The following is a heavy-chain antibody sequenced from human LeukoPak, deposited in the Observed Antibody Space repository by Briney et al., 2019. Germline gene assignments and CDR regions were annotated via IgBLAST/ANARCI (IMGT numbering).Heavy chain of an antibody. CDR2: IYTSGST. CDR1: GGSISSGSYY. Sequence: NPSETLSLTCTVSGGSISSGSYYWSWIRQPAGKGLEWIGRIYTSGSTNYNPSLKSRATISVDTSKNQFSLKLSSATAADTAVYYCARDWAAAGTNWFDPWGQGTLVTVSS. D-gene: IGHD6-13*01. J-gene: IGHJ5*02. V-gene: IGHV4-61*02. CDR3: ARDWAAAGTNWFDP.